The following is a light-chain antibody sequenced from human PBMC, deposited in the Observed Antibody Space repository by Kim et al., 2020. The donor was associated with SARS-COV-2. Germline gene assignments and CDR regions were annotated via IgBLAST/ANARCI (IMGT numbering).Light chain of an antibody. V-gene: IGKV1-5*01. Sequence: DIQMTQSPSTLSASVGDRVTITCRASQSINSWLAWYQQKPGKPPKVLIYDASSLESGVPSRFRGSGSGTEFTLTISSLQPDDFTTYYCQQYNSFPLTFGGGTRVEI. CDR3: QQYNSFPLT. CDR2: DAS. CDR1: QSINSW. J-gene: IGKJ4*01.